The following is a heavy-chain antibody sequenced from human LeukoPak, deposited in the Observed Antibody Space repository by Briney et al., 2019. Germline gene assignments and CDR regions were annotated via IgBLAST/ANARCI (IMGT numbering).Heavy chain of an antibody. J-gene: IGHJ4*02. D-gene: IGHD6-19*01. V-gene: IGHV3-48*03. CDR1: GFTFSSYE. CDR3: ARERDSSGWFDGYYFDH. Sequence: GGSLRLSCAASGFTFSSYEMNWVRQAPGKGLEWVSYISSSGSTIYYADSVKGRFTISRDNAKNSLYLQMNSLRAEDTAVYYCARERDSSGWFDGYYFDHWGQGTLVTVSS. CDR2: ISSSGSTI.